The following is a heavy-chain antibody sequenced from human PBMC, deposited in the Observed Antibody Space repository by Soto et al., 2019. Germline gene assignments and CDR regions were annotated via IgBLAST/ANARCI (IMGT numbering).Heavy chain of an antibody. V-gene: IGHV1-2*02. J-gene: IGHJ5*02. CDR2: INPKSRGT. Sequence: ASVKVSCKASGYTFTDYFIHWVRQAPGQGFEWMGWINPKSRGTNYAQKFQGRVTMTRDTSNSTAYMELRGLKSDDTAVYYCARVTLKAGNWFDPWGQGTMVTVSS. CDR1: GYTFTDYF. CDR3: ARVTLKAGNWFDP.